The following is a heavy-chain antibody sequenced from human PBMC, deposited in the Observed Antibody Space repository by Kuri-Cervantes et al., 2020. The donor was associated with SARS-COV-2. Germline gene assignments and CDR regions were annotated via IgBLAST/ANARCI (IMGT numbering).Heavy chain of an antibody. D-gene: IGHD3-16*02. CDR2: INPNSGGT. Sequence: ASVKVSCKASGYTFTDYYMHWVRQAPGQGLEWMGWINPNSGGTNYAQKFQGWVTMARDTSISTVYMELSRLRCDDTAVYYCARGPSWGYFWGTYRGGWDTFDIWGQGTMVTVSS. J-gene: IGHJ3*02. CDR1: GYTFTDYY. V-gene: IGHV1-2*04. CDR3: ARGPSWGYFWGTYRGGWDTFDI.